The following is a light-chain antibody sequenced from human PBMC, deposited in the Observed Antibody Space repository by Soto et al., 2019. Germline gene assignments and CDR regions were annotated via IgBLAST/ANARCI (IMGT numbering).Light chain of an antibody. Sequence: EIVMTQSPATLSVSPGERATLSCRASQGIGDTLAWYQQKPGQTPRLLIYDTSTRATGVPARFSGSRSGAEFTLTINSLQSEDFGVYYGQRYNNWPLTFGGGTKVEVK. V-gene: IGKV3-15*01. CDR3: QRYNNWPLT. CDR1: QGIGDT. CDR2: DTS. J-gene: IGKJ4*01.